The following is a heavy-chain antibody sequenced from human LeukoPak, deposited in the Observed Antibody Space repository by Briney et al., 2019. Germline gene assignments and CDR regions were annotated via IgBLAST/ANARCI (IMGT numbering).Heavy chain of an antibody. CDR1: GYSISRGYH. V-gene: IGHV4-38-2*01. J-gene: IGHJ4*02. D-gene: IGHD1-1*01. Sequence: SETLSLTCAVSGYSISRGYHWGWIRQPPGKGLEWIGSIHHSGNTYYNSSLKSRVTISVDTSKNQFSLKVNSVTAADTAVYYCARVAWNPDYWGQGTLVAVSS. CDR2: IHHSGNT. CDR3: ARVAWNPDY.